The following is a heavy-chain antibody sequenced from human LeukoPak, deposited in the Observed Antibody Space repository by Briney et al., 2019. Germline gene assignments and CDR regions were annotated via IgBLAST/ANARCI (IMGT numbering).Heavy chain of an antibody. D-gene: IGHD5-24*01. CDR1: GFTFSSYG. CDR3: ARTAGEMATIRY. CDR2: ISSSSSYI. V-gene: IGHV3-21*01. Sequence: PGGSLRLSCAASGFTFSSYGMHWVRQAPGKGLEWVSSISSSSSYIYYADSVKGRFTISRDNAKNSLYLQMNSLRAEDTAVYYCARTAGEMATIRYWGQGTLVTVSS. J-gene: IGHJ4*02.